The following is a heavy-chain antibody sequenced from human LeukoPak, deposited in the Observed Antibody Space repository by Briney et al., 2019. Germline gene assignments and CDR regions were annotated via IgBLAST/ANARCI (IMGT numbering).Heavy chain of an antibody. CDR3: ARDNIGYSSPSDY. CDR1: GYTFTGYY. J-gene: IGHJ4*02. V-gene: IGHV1-2*02. D-gene: IGHD6-19*01. CDR2: INPNSGGT. Sequence: ASVKVSCKASGYTFTGYYMHWVRQAPGQGLERMGWINPNSGGTNYAQKFQGRVTMTRDTSISTAYMELSRLRSDDTAVYYCARDNIGYSSPSDYWGQGTLVTVSS.